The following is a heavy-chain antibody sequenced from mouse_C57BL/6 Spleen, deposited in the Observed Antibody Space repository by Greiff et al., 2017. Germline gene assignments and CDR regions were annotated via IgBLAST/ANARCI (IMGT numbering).Heavy chain of an antibody. V-gene: IGHV14-2*01. CDR2: IDPEDGET. CDR1: GFNIKDYY. J-gene: IGHJ3*01. CDR3: AREGVYYYGSSSFAY. D-gene: IGHD1-1*01. Sequence: EVQLQQSGAELVKPGASVKLSCTASGFNIKDYYMHWVKQRTEQGLEWIGRIDPEDGETKYAPKFQGKATITADTSSNTAYLQVSSLTSEDTAVYYCAREGVYYYGSSSFAYWGQGTLVTVSA.